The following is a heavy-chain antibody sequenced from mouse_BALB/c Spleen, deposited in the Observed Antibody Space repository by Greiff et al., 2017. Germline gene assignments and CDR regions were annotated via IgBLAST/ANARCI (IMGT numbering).Heavy chain of an antibody. CDR1: GFALTSYG. Sequence: VQLQQSGPGLVQPSQSLSITCTVSGFALTSYGVHWVRQSPGKGLEWLGVIWSGGSTDYNAAFISRLSISKDNSKSQVFFKMNSLQANDTAIYYSARRELGYDEDYYARDYWGQGTSDTVSS. CDR3: ARRELGYDEDYYARDY. J-gene: IGHJ4*01. V-gene: IGHV2-2*02. D-gene: IGHD2-2*01. CDR2: IWSGGST.